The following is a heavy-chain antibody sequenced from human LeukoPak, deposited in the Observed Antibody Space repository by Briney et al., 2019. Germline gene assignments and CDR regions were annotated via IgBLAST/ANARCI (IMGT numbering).Heavy chain of an antibody. CDR2: VYHSGST. V-gene: IGHV4-38-2*02. J-gene: IGHJ5*02. Sequence: SETLSLTCTVSGYSISSGYYWGWVRPSPGKGLEWIGTVYHSGSTYYNPSLRSRVTISVETSKNQFSLKVRSMTAADTAMYYCARVPGVYYDRLTGYGSGWFDPWGQGTLVTVSS. CDR3: ARVPGVYYDRLTGYGSGWFDP. CDR1: GYSISSGYY. D-gene: IGHD3-9*01.